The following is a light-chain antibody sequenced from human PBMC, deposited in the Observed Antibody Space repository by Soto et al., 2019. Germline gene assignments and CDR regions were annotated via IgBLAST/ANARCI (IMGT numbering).Light chain of an antibody. CDR3: CSYAGSSTPFVV. V-gene: IGLV2-23*01. CDR2: EGS. CDR1: SSDVGSYNL. Sequence: QSALTQPASVSGSPGQSITISCTGTSSDVGSYNLVSWYQQHPGKAPKLMIYEGSKLPSGVSNRFSGSKSGNTASLTISGLQAEDEADYYCCSYAGSSTPFVVFGGGTKLTVL. J-gene: IGLJ2*01.